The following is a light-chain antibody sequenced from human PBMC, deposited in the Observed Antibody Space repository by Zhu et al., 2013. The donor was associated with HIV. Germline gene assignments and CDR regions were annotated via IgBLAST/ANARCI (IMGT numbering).Light chain of an antibody. J-gene: IGKJ4*01. CDR3: QQYITYPLT. CDR2: AAS. Sequence: AIQMTQSPSSLSASVGDRVTITCRASQGIRNDLSWYQQRPGEAPKLLMYAASSLQSGVPSRFRGSGSGTDFTLTITSLQPEDFATYYCQQYITYPLTFGGGTKVEIK. CDR1: QGIRND. V-gene: IGKV1-6*01.